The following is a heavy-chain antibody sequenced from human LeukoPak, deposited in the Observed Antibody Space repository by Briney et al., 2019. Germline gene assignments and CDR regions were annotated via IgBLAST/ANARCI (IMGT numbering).Heavy chain of an antibody. D-gene: IGHD3-3*01. CDR2: IRYDGSNK. CDR3: ARDGPFDFWSGWDY. J-gene: IGHJ4*02. V-gene: IGHV3-30*02. Sequence: GGSLRLSCAASGFTFSSYGMHWVRQAPGKGLEWVAFIRYDGSNKYYADSVKGRFTISRDNSKNTLYLQMNSLRAEDTAVYYCARDGPFDFWSGWDYWGQGALVTVSS. CDR1: GFTFSSYG.